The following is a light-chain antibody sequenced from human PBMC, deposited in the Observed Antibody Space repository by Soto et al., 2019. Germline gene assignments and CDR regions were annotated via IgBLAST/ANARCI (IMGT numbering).Light chain of an antibody. CDR2: NVS. V-gene: IGKV2-30*01. J-gene: IGKJ1*01. CDR3: MQSTYWPWT. Sequence: DVVMTQSPLSLPVTLGQPASISCRSSQSLVYSDGNTYLNWFQQRPGQSPRRLIYNVSKRDSGVPDRFSGSGAGTDFTLKISRVEAEDVGVYYCMQSTYWPWTFGQGTRVEIK. CDR1: QSLVYSDGNTY.